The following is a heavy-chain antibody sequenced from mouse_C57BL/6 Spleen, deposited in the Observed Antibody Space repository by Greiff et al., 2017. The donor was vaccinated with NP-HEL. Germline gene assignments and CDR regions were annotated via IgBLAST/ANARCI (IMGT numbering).Heavy chain of an antibody. D-gene: IGHD1-1*01. Sequence: VMLVESGAELVKPGASVKISCTASGYAFSSYWMNWVKQRPGKGLEWIGQIYPGDGDTNYNGKFKGKATLTADKSSSTAYMQLSSLTSEDSAVYFCARDVVAGAMDYWGQGTSVTVSS. CDR2: IYPGDGDT. J-gene: IGHJ4*01. CDR3: ARDVVAGAMDY. CDR1: GYAFSSYW. V-gene: IGHV1-80*01.